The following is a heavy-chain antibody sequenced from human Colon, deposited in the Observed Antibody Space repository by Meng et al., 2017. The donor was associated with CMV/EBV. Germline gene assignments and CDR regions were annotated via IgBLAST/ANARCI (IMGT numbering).Heavy chain of an antibody. CDR3: ARMALHWYFDL. J-gene: IGHJ2*01. CDR2: IYYTGND. D-gene: IGHD5-24*01. CDR1: GDSISGRSYY. V-gene: IGHV4-39*07. Sequence: VHLQEPGPGLVKPSETLSLTRTVSGDSISGRSYYWGWIRQPPGKGLEWIASIYYTGNDYHNPSLKSRVTISIDTSNNQFSLRLTSVTAADTAVYYCARMALHWYFDLWGRGTLVTVSS.